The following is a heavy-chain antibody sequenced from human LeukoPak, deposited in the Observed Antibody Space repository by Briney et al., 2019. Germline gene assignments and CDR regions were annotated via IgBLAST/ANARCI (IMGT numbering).Heavy chain of an antibody. CDR1: GYTFTSYG. V-gene: IGHV1-18*01. Sequence: ASVKVSCKASGYTFTSYGISWVRQAPGQGLEWMGWISAYNGNTNYAQKLQGRVTMTTDTSTSTAYMELRSLRSDDTAVYYCAREGMVRGVLRYYYYYMDVWGKGTTVTVSS. D-gene: IGHD3-10*01. CDR3: AREGMVRGVLRYYYYYMDV. J-gene: IGHJ6*03. CDR2: ISAYNGNT.